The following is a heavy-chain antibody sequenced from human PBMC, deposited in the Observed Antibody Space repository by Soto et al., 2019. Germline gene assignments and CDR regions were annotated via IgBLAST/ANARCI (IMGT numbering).Heavy chain of an antibody. V-gene: IGHV1-2*04. J-gene: IGHJ4*02. CDR3: ARGDNSYSSGWYYFDY. CDR1: GYTFTGYY. Sequence: ASVKVSCKASGYTFTGYYMHWVRQAPGQGLEWMGWINPNSGGTNYAQKFQGWVTMTRDTSISTAYMELSRLRSDDTAVYYCARGDNSYSSGWYYFDYWGQGTLVTVSS. D-gene: IGHD6-19*01. CDR2: INPNSGGT.